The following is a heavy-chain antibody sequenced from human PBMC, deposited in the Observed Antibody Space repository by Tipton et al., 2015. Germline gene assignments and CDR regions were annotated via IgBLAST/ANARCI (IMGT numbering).Heavy chain of an antibody. J-gene: IGHJ4*02. CDR3: ACQDYDSLTRDYQTVDY. Sequence: TLSLTCAVSAYSISTDYYWVWIRQPPGKGLEWIGAISHSGKTYSNPSLKSRVTMSRDTSKNQFSLKLTSVTAADTAVYYCACQDYDSLTRDYQTVDYWGQGTLVTVSS. V-gene: IGHV4-38-2*01. D-gene: IGHD3-9*01. CDR2: ISHSGKT. CDR1: AYSISTDYY.